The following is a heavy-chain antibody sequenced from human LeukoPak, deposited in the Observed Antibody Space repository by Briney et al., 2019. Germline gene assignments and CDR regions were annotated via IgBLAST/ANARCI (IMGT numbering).Heavy chain of an antibody. V-gene: IGHV4-34*01. J-gene: IGHJ4*02. CDR2: INHSGST. Sequence: SETLSLTCAVYGGSFSGYYWSWIRQPPGKGLEWIGEINHSGSTNYNPSLKSRVTISVDTPKNQFSLKLSSVTAADTAVYYCARDRADYPFDYWGQGTLVTVSS. CDR1: GGSFSGYY. D-gene: IGHD4-11*01. CDR3: ARDRADYPFDY.